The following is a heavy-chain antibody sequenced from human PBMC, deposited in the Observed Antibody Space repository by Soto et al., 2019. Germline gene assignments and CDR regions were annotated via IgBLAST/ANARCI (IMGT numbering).Heavy chain of an antibody. CDR3: AGAGLRDYGSGSYRFLAKTRMDV. J-gene: IGHJ6*04. Sequence: GGSLRLSCAASGFTFSSYSMNWVRQAPGKGLEWVSSISSSSSYIYYADSVKGRFTITRDNAKNSLYLQMNSLRAEDTAVYYCAGAGLRDYGSGSYRFLAKTRMDVWGKGTTVTVSS. D-gene: IGHD3-10*01. CDR2: ISSSSSYI. CDR1: GFTFSSYS. V-gene: IGHV3-21*01.